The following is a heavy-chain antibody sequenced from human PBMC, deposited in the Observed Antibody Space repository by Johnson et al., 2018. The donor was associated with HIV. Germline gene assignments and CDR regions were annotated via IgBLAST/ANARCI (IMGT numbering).Heavy chain of an antibody. V-gene: IGHV3-13*01. Sequence: VQLVESGGGLVQPGGSLRLSCAASGFTFSRFDMHWVRQVTGKGLEWVAGIGTTGDTYYPGSVKGRFTISRENAKNSLYLRMNSLGAGDTAVYYCARVATVDDAFDIWGQGTMVTVSS. CDR2: IGTTGDT. D-gene: IGHD4-23*01. J-gene: IGHJ3*02. CDR1: GFTFSRFD. CDR3: ARVATVDDAFDI.